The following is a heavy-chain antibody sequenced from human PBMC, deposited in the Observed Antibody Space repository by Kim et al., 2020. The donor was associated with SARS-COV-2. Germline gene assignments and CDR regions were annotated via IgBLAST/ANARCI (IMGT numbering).Heavy chain of an antibody. J-gene: IGHJ6*03. CDR1: GFSLSTSGMC. CDR3: ARIQRGWGPTVAGLGYYYYMDV. Sequence: SGPTLVNPTQTLTLTCTFSGFSLSTSGMCVSWIRQPPGKALEWLARIDWDDDKYYSTSLKTRLTISKDTSKNQVVLTMTNMDPVDTATYYCARIQRGWGPTVAGLGYYYYMDVWGKGTTVTVSS. D-gene: IGHD4-4*01. CDR2: IDWDDDK. V-gene: IGHV2-70*11.